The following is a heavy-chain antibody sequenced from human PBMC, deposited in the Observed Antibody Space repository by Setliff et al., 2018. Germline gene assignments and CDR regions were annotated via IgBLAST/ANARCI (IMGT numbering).Heavy chain of an antibody. Sequence: PGGSLRLSCAASGFTFSSYWMSWVRQAPGKGLEWVANINQDGSQKYYVDSVKGRFTIARDNAKNSLYLQMTSLRAEDTAVYYCARSRGAYCSGGICYTYYFDYWGQGTLVTVSS. D-gene: IGHD2-15*01. J-gene: IGHJ4*02. CDR2: INQDGSQK. CDR1: GFTFSSYW. CDR3: ARSRGAYCSGGICYTYYFDY. V-gene: IGHV3-7*03.